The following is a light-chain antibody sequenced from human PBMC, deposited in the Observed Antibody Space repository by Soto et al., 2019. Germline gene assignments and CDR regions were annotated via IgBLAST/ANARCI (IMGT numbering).Light chain of an antibody. CDR3: LLYHGAAQV. CDR1: TGAVTSDYY. Sequence: QPVVTQEPSLTVSPGGTVTLTCASSTGAVTSDYYPNWLQQKPGQAPRSLIHSTYARHFWTPARFSGSLLGGKAALTVSDVQPEDEADYYCLLYHGAAQVFGGGTKLTVL. V-gene: IGLV7-43*01. CDR2: STY. J-gene: IGLJ3*02.